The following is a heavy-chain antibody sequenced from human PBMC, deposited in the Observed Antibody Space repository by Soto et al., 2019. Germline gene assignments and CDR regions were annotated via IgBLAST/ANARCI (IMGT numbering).Heavy chain of an antibody. V-gene: IGHV4-59*01. J-gene: IGHJ5*02. CDR2: IYYSGTT. CDR3: ARGEFMITFGGVSDWFDP. CDR1: GGSISSYY. D-gene: IGHD3-16*01. Sequence: PSETLSLTCTVSGGSISSYYWSWMRQPPGKGLEWIGYIYYSGTTNYNPSLKSRITMSVDTSKNQFSLELNSVTAADTAVYYCARGEFMITFGGVSDWFDPWGQGTLVTVSS.